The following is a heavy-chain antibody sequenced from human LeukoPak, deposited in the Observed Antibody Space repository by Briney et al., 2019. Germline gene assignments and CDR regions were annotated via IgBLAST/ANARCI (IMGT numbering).Heavy chain of an antibody. CDR3: ARAAGGAVGYCSGGSCYFAGSWFDP. CDR2: ISAYNGNT. Sequence: ASVKVSCTASGYTFTSYGISWVRQAPGQGLEWMGWISAYNGNTNYAQKLQGRVTMTTDTSTSTAYMELRSLRSDDTAVYYCARAAGGAVGYCSGGSCYFAGSWFDPWGQGTLVTVSS. J-gene: IGHJ5*02. CDR1: GYTFTSYG. D-gene: IGHD2-15*01. V-gene: IGHV1-18*01.